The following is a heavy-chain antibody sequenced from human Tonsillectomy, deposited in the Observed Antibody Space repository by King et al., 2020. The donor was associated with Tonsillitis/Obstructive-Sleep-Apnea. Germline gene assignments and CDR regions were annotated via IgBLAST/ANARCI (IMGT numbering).Heavy chain of an antibody. Sequence: VPLQESGPGLVKASENLSLTCTVSGGAISNFHWSWIRQPPGKGLEWIGYVYDGGSTRYNPSLKSRATISVDTSKNHFSLKLNSVTAADTAVYYCARDSGVGRAYPFDYWGQGTLVTVSS. CDR1: GGAISNFH. CDR2: VYDGGST. D-gene: IGHD3-3*01. V-gene: IGHV4-59*01. J-gene: IGHJ4*02. CDR3: ARDSGVGRAYPFDY.